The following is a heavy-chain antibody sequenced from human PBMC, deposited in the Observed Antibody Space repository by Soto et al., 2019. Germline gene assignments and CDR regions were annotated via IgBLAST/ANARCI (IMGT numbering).Heavy chain of an antibody. CDR2: IGTAGDP. V-gene: IGHV3-13*05. CDR3: ARQAYCGGDCYSQFDY. CDR1: VSPFSIYA. Sequence: AVSRRLSCASSVSPFSIYAMHWVRPATGKGLEWVSAIGTAGDPYYPGSVKGRFTISRDNAKNSLYLQMNSLRAEDTAVYYCARQAYCGGDCYSQFDYWGQGTLVTCSS. D-gene: IGHD2-21*02. J-gene: IGHJ4*02.